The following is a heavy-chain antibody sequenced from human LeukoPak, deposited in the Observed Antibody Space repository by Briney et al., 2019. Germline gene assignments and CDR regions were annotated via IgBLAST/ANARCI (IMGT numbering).Heavy chain of an antibody. CDR3: AGYYYGSGSLGDY. Sequence: GGSLRLSCAASGFSFSSYAMSWVRQAPGKGLEWVSSISGSGGTTYYADSVKGRFTISRDNSKNTLYLQMNSLRAEDTAIYYCAGYYYGSGSLGDYWGQGTLVTVSS. CDR2: ISGSGGTT. J-gene: IGHJ4*02. D-gene: IGHD3-10*01. CDR1: GFSFSSYA. V-gene: IGHV3-23*01.